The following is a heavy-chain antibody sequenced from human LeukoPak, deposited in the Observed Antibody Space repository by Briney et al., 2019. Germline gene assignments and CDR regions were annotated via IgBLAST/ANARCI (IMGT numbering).Heavy chain of an antibody. CDR3: ARENSGSYWDYFDY. CDR1: GGSISSYY. J-gene: IGHJ4*02. V-gene: IGHV4-59*01. CDR2: IYYSGST. Sequence: KPSETLSLTCTVSGGSISSYYWSWIRHPPGKGLERIGYIYYSGSTNYNPSLKSRVTISVDTSKNQFSLKLSTVTAADTAVYYCARENSGSYWDYFDYWGQGTLVTVSS. D-gene: IGHD1-26*01.